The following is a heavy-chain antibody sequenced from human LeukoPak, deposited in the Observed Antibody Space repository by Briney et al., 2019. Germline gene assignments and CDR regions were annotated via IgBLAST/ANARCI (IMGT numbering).Heavy chain of an antibody. V-gene: IGHV3-23*01. D-gene: IGHD6-19*01. CDR1: GATLHSFA. Sequence: GGSLRLSCAASGATLHSFAMSWVRQAPGKGLEWLAVTSGTEDSTHYADSVRGRFIISTDSSKKSLYLQMNSLRAEDTAVYCCTKDLMTGFSSGWYFGYWGLGTLVTVSS. CDR2: TSGTEDST. J-gene: IGHJ4*02. CDR3: TKDLMTGFSSGWYFGY.